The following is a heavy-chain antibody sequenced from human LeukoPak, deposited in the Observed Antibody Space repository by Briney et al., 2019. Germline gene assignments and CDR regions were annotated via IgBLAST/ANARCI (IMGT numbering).Heavy chain of an antibody. CDR1: GGSISSYY. V-gene: IGHV4-59*01. Sequence: SETLSLTCTVSGGSISSYYWSWIRQPPGKGLEWIGYIYYSGSINYNPSLKSRVTISVDTSKSQFSLKLRSVTAADTAVYYCARDSPIRSMDVWGKGTTVTISS. D-gene: IGHD3-16*01. J-gene: IGHJ6*03. CDR2: IYYSGSI. CDR3: ARDSPIRSMDV.